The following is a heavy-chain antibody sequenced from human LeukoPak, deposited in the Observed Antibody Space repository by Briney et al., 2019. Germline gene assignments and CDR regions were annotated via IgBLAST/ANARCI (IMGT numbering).Heavy chain of an antibody. CDR1: GCSFTSDW. CDR2: IYPGDSDT. J-gene: IGHJ5*02. V-gene: IGHV5-51*01. D-gene: IGHD2-21*02. Sequence: GESLKISCKGSGCSFTSDWIGWVRQMPGKGLEWMGIIYPGDSDTRYSPSFQGQVTISADKSISTAYLQWSSLKASDSAMYYCARLPYCGSDCYPNWFDPWGQGTLVTVSS. CDR3: ARLPYCGSDCYPNWFDP.